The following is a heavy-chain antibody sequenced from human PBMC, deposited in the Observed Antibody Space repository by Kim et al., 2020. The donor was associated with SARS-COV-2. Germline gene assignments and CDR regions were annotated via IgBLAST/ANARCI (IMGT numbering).Heavy chain of an antibody. J-gene: IGHJ5*02. Sequence: NSTPSLESRVSISIDTSKNQFSLHLTSVTAADTAMYYCARRDSNGYYSPWGQGTLVTVSS. CDR3: ARRDSNGYYSP. D-gene: IGHD3-22*01. V-gene: IGHV4-61*07.